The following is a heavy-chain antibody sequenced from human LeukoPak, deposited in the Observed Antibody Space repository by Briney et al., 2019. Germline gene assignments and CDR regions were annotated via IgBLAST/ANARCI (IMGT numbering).Heavy chain of an antibody. V-gene: IGHV4-34*01. Sequence: PSETLSLTCAVYGGSFSGYYWSWIRQPPGKGLEWIGEINHSGSTNYNPSLKSRVTILVDTSKNQFSLKLSSVTAADTTVYYCARGRWQWLVERVWFDHWGQGTLVTVSS. CDR3: ARGRWQWLVERVWFDH. J-gene: IGHJ5*02. D-gene: IGHD6-19*01. CDR1: GGSFSGYY. CDR2: INHSGST.